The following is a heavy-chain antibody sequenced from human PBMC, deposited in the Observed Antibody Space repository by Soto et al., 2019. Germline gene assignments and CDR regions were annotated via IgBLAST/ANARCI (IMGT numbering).Heavy chain of an antibody. J-gene: IGHJ4*02. CDR1: GFTFSSYG. CDR3: ARAKWHDGSGRVREFDY. V-gene: IGHV3-33*01. D-gene: IGHD3-10*01. Sequence: GGSLRLSCAASGFTFSSYGMHWVRQAPGKGLEWAAAISYDGRNTYYADSVQGRFAISRDNSKNTMYLQMNSLRVEDTAVYYCARAKWHDGSGRVREFDYWGQGTLVTVSS. CDR2: ISYDGRNT.